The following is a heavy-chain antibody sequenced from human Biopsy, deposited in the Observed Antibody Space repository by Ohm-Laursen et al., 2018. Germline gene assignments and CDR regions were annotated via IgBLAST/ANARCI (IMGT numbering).Heavy chain of an antibody. J-gene: IGHJ3*01. CDR3: VGGQRGPPIGVTVPGDVFDL. CDR1: GVTFDTYA. D-gene: IGHD2/OR15-2a*01. V-gene: IGHV1-69*13. Sequence: GASVKVSCKASGVTFDTYAFGWVRQAPGQGLEWMGGRIPYFNTIYYARNFQDRAVITADRSARTTDMQLSGLRPDDTAVYYCVGGQRGPPIGVTVPGDVFDLWGPGTMVTVSP. CDR2: RIPYFNTI.